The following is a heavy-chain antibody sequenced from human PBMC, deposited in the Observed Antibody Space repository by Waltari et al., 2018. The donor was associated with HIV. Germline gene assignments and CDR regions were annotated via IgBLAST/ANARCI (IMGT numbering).Heavy chain of an antibody. V-gene: IGHV1-69*01. CDR1: GGTFSSYA. CDR3: ARAYCTNGVCYGGGMDV. CDR2: IIPIFGTA. J-gene: IGHJ6*02. D-gene: IGHD2-8*01. Sequence: QVQLVQSGAEVKKPGSSVKVSCQASGGTFSSYAISWVRPAPGQGLEWMGGIIPIFGTANYAQKFQGRVTITADESTSTAYMELSSLRSEDTAVYYCARAYCTNGVCYGGGMDVWGQGTTVTVSS.